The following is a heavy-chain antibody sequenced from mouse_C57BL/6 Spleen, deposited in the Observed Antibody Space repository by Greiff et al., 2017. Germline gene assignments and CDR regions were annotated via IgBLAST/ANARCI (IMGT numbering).Heavy chain of an antibody. CDR1: GFTFSDAW. D-gene: IGHD1-1*01. Sequence: EVKVVESGGGLVQPGGSMKLSCAASGFTFSDAWMDWVRQSPEKGLEWVAEIRNKANNHATYYAESVKGRFTISRDDSKSSVYLQMNSLRAEDTGIYYCTRHPDYYGSSYADSYWGQGTLVTVSA. J-gene: IGHJ3*01. V-gene: IGHV6-6*01. CDR3: TRHPDYYGSSYADSY. CDR2: IRNKANNHAT.